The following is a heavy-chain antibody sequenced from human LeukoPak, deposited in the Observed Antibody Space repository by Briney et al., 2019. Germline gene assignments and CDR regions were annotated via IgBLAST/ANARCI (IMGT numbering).Heavy chain of an antibody. CDR3: AKNGLRLGELSFDY. CDR1: GFSFSSYG. CDR2: IRFDGSEK. V-gene: IGHV3-30*02. Sequence: TGGSLRLSCVASGFSFSSYGMHRVRRAPGKGLEWMTFIRFDGSEKYYADSVKGRFTISRDNSKNTMYLQMNSLRAEDTAVYYCAKNGLRLGELSFDYWGQGTLVTVSS. J-gene: IGHJ4*02. D-gene: IGHD3-16*02.